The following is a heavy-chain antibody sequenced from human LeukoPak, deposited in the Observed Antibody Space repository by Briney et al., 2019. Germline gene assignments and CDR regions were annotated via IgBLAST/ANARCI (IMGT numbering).Heavy chain of an antibody. CDR1: GFTLSSYW. CDR2: INSDGSST. J-gene: IGHJ4*02. CDR3: ARGLHCSGGSCYDTTFDY. V-gene: IGHV3-74*01. Sequence: GGSLRLSCAASGFTLSSYWMHWVRQTPGMGLVWVSRINSDGSSTSYADSVKGRFTISRDNAKNTLYLQMNSLRAEDTAVYYCARGLHCSGGSCYDTTFDYWGQGTLVTVSS. D-gene: IGHD2-15*01.